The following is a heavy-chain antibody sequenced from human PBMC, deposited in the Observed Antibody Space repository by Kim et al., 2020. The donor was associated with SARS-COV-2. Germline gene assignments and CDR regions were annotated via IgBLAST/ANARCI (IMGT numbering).Heavy chain of an antibody. CDR1: GFTFSSYG. CDR2: IWYDGSNK. V-gene: IGHV3-33*01. J-gene: IGHJ4*02. D-gene: IGHD6-13*01. CDR3: ARAGIAAAGTLVPLKN. Sequence: GGSLRLSCAASGFTFSSYGMHWVRQAPGKGLEWVAVIWYDGSNKYYADSVKGRFTISRDNSKNTLYLQMNSLRAEDTAVYYCARAGIAAAGTLVPLKNWGQGTLVTVSS.